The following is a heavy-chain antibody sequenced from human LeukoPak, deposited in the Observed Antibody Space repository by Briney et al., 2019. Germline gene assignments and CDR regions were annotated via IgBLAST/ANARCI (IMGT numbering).Heavy chain of an antibody. D-gene: IGHD2-2*01. CDR2: INHSGST. CDR3: ARGRIVVVPAAMRYFDY. V-gene: IGHV4-34*01. J-gene: IGHJ4*02. CDR1: VESFSGYY. Sequence: SETLSLTCAVYVESFSGYYWSWIRQPPGKGLEWIGEINHSGSTNYNPSLKSRVTISVDTSKNQFSLKLSSVTAADTAVYYCARGRIVVVPAAMRYFDYWGQGTLVTVSS.